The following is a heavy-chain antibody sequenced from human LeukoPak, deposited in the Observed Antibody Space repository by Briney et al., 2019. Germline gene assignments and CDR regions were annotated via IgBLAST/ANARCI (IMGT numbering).Heavy chain of an antibody. CDR1: GFTFSSYA. CDR2: ISSNGGST. V-gene: IGHV3-64D*09. J-gene: IGHJ4*02. Sequence: GGSLRLSCSASGFTFSSYAMHWVRQAPGKGLEYVSAISSNGGSTYYADSVKGRFTISRDNSRNTLYLQMSSLRAEDTAVYYCVKDLGIVATITEDYWGQGTLVTVSS. CDR3: VKDLGIVATITEDY. D-gene: IGHD5-12*01.